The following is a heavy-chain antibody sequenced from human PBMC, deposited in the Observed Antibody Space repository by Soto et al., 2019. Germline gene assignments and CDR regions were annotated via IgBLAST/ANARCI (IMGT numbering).Heavy chain of an antibody. CDR2: IYYSGST. D-gene: IGHD2-15*01. CDR3: ARPGSEVVVAEKGLWFDP. Sequence: QLQLQESGPGLVKPSETLSLTCTVSGGSISSSSYYWGWIRQPPGKGLEWIGSIYYSGSTYYNPSLKSRVTISVDTSKNQFSLKLSSVTAADTAVYYCARPGSEVVVAEKGLWFDPWGQGTLVTVSS. V-gene: IGHV4-39*01. J-gene: IGHJ5*02. CDR1: GGSISSSSYY.